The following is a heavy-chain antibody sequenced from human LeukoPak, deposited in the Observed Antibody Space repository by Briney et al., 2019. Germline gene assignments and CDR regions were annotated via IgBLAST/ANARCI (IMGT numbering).Heavy chain of an antibody. D-gene: IGHD4-17*01. J-gene: IGHJ4*02. CDR2: ICNSGSI. Sequence: SETLSLTCNVSGGSVSSGSYCWNWIRQPPGKRLEWIAYICNSGSIDHNPSLKSRVAISVDTSKNHFSLKLSSVTAADTAVYYCARADGDYVWDYWGQGTLVTVSS. CDR1: GGSVSSGSYC. CDR3: ARADGDYVWDY. V-gene: IGHV4-61*03.